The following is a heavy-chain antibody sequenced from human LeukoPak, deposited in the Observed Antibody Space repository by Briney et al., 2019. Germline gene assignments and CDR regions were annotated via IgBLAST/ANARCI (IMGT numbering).Heavy chain of an antibody. CDR1: GFTFSSYA. Sequence: TGGSLRLSCAASGFTFSSYAMSWVRQAPGKGLEWFSTISGSGAYTYYADSVKGRFTISRDNSKNTLYLQMNSLRAEDTAVYYCAKRDQLPHFDYWGQGTLVTVSS. D-gene: IGHD2-2*01. J-gene: IGHJ4*02. CDR2: ISGSGAYT. V-gene: IGHV3-23*01. CDR3: AKRDQLPHFDY.